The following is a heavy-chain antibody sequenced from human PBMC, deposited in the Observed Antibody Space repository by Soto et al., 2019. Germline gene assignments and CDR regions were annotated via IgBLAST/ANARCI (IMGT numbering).Heavy chain of an antibody. CDR2: IIPIFGTA. J-gene: IGHJ3*02. Sequence: SVKVSCKASGGTFSSYTISWVRQAPGQGLEWMGGIIPIFGTANYAQKFQGRVTITADESTSTAYMELSSLRSEDTAVYYCARDLPSSIAARLDIWGQGTMVTVSS. D-gene: IGHD6-6*01. CDR3: ARDLPSSIAARLDI. V-gene: IGHV1-69*13. CDR1: GGTFSSYT.